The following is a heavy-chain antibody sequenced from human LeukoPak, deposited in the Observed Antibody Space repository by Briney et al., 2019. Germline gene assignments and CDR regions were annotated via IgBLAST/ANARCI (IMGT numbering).Heavy chain of an antibody. CDR2: IYYSGST. J-gene: IGHJ5*02. V-gene: IGHV4-39*01. Sequence: SETLSLTCTVSGGSITSGSYYWGWIRQPPGKGLEWIGSIYYSGSTYYNPSLKSRVTISVDTSKTQFSLKLSPVTAADTAVYYCARNHIVVVVAATADWFDPWGQGTLVTVSS. D-gene: IGHD2-15*01. CDR3: ARNHIVVVVAATADWFDP. CDR1: GGSITSGSYY.